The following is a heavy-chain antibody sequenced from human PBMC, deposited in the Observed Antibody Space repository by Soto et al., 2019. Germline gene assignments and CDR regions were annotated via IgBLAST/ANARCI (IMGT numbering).Heavy chain of an antibody. CDR1: GGSISRSSYS. Sequence: PSDTLSLTCTVSGGSISRSSYSWAWIRHPPGKGLEWIGTLYYSGNTYYNPSLKSRVTIPVDTSKNQFSLKLSSVTAADTAVYYCATRQGGSYNWFDPWGQGTLVTVSS. CDR3: ATRQGGSYNWFDP. CDR2: LYYSGNT. V-gene: IGHV4-39*01. D-gene: IGHD2-15*01. J-gene: IGHJ5*02.